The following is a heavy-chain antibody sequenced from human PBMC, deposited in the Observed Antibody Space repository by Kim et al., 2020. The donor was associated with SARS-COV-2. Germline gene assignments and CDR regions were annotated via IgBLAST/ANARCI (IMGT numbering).Heavy chain of an antibody. CDR3: ARVSYCISTSCYTHWYVDL. CDR1: GGSFSGYY. Sequence: SETLSLTCAVYGGSFSGYYWSWIRQPPGKGLEWIGEINHSGSTNYNPSLKSRVTISVDTSKNQFSLKLSSVTAADTAVYYCARVSYCISTSCYTHWYVDLWGRGTLVPVSS. CDR2: INHSGST. J-gene: IGHJ2*01. V-gene: IGHV4-34*01. D-gene: IGHD2-2*02.